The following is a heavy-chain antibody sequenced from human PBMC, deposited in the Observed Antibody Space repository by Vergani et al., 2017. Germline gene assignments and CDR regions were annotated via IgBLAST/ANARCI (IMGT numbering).Heavy chain of an antibody. D-gene: IGHD2-2*01. CDR1: AYTFTSCY. CDR2: INPSGGST. J-gene: IGHJ5*02. Sequence: QVQLVQSGAEVKKPGASVKVSCKASAYTFTSCYMHWVRQAPGQGLEWMGIINPSGGSTSYAQKFQGRVTMTRDTSTSTVYMELSSLRSEDTAVYYCARDSRYCSSTSCYVGRDWFDPWGQGTLVTVSS. CDR3: ARDSRYCSSTSCYVGRDWFDP. V-gene: IGHV1-46*01.